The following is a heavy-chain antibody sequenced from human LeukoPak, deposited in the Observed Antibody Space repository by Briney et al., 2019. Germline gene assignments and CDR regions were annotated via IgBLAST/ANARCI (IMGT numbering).Heavy chain of an antibody. V-gene: IGHV1-18*01. CDR2: ISAYNGNT. D-gene: IGHD6-6*01. CDR1: GYTFTSYG. J-gene: IGHJ4*02. Sequence: GASVKVSCKASGYTFTSYGISWVRQAPGQGLEWMGWISAYNGNTNYAQKLQGRVTMTTDTSTSTAYMELRSLRSDDTAVYYCARGLPYSSSSWGVYYFDYWGQGTLVTVSS. CDR3: ARGLPYSSSSWGVYYFDY.